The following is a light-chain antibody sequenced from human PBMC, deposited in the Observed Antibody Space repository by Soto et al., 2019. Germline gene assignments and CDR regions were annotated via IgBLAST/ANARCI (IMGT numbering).Light chain of an antibody. J-gene: IGKJ4*01. V-gene: IGKV1-5*01. CDR3: QQYNSFSLT. Sequence: DFQMTQSRSTLSASVAEIVNINYRASQSITARLAWYQQKPGKPPKPMIYDASILERGVPSRFSGSGSGTEFTLTISSLQPDDVATYYCQQYNSFSLTLGGGTKVDI. CDR1: QSITAR. CDR2: DAS.